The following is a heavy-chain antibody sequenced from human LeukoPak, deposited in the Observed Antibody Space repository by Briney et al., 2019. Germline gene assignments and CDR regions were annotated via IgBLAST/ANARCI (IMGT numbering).Heavy chain of an antibody. CDR2: TDTMGSYI. D-gene: IGHD3-10*01. V-gene: IGHV3-21*06. J-gene: IGHJ3*02. CDR3: ARGRSITLLRGVAMSDGFDI. CDR1: GFTFSNYG. Sequence: GGSLRLSCAASGFTFSNYGMNWVRQAPGKGLEWVSFTDTMGSYIYYGDSVKGRFTISRDNAKNLLFLQMNGLRAEDTAVYYCARGRSITLLRGVAMSDGFDIWGQGAMVAVSS.